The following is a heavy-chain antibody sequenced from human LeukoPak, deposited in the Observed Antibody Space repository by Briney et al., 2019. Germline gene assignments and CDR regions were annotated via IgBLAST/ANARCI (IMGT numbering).Heavy chain of an antibody. CDR2: ISSSGYTI. CDR1: GFTFSSYE. V-gene: IGHV3-48*03. J-gene: IGHJ6*02. CDR3: ARQKPEGQYQLPIGMDV. Sequence: TGGSLRLSCAASGFTFSSYEMNWVRQTPGKGLEWISYISSSGYTIHYADSVKDRFIISRDNAESSLYLQMNSLRVEDTAVYYCARQKPEGQYQLPIGMDVWGQGTTVTVSS. D-gene: IGHD2-2*01.